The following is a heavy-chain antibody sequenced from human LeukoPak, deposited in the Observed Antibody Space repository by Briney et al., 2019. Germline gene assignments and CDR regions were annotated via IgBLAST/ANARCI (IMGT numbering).Heavy chain of an antibody. CDR2: IIPIFGTA. V-gene: IGHV1-69*13. D-gene: IGHD6-13*01. CDR1: GGTFSSYA. Sequence: ASAKVSCKASGGTFSSYAISWARQAPGQGLEWMGGIIPIFGTANYAQKFQGRVTITADESTSTAYMELSSLRSEDTAVYYCARGSSSWGFDYWGQGTLVTVSS. J-gene: IGHJ4*02. CDR3: ARGSSSWGFDY.